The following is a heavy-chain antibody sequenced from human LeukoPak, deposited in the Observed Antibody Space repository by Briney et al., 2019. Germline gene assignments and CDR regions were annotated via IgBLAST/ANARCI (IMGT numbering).Heavy chain of an antibody. J-gene: IGHJ4*02. CDR3: ARAHCSSTSCYVLDY. Sequence: ASVKVSCKASGYTFTGYYIHWVRQAPGQGLEWMGWINPNSGGTNYAQKFQGRVTMTRDTSISTAYMELSRLRSDDTPVYYCARAHCSSTSCYVLDYWGQGTLVTVSS. V-gene: IGHV1-2*02. D-gene: IGHD2-2*01. CDR2: INPNSGGT. CDR1: GYTFTGYY.